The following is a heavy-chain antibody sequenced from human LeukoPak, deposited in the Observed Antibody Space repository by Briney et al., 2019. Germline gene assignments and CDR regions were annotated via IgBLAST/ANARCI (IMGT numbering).Heavy chain of an antibody. D-gene: IGHD1-26*01. J-gene: IGHJ4*02. Sequence: GGSLSLSCAASGFPFSSYSMNWVRQAPGKGLEWVSSISSSSSYIYYADSVKGRFTISRDNAKNSLYLQMNSLRAEDTAVYYCARVEGIVGATGYWGQGTLVTVSS. CDR3: ARVEGIVGATGY. V-gene: IGHV3-21*01. CDR1: GFPFSSYS. CDR2: ISSSSSYI.